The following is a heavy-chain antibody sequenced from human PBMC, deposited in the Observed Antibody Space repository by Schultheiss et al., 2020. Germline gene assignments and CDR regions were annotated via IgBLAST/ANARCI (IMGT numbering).Heavy chain of an antibody. CDR3: AKNLDFWSGFYAH. Sequence: GGSLRLSCAASGFTVSSNYMSWVRQAPGKGLQWVSTVSGSGGTTYYADSVKGRFTLSRDNSKNTLYLQMNSLRAEDTAVYYCAKNLDFWSGFYAHWGQGTLVTVSS. CDR2: VSGSGGTT. CDR1: GFTVSSNY. V-gene: IGHV3-23*01. D-gene: IGHD3-3*01. J-gene: IGHJ4*02.